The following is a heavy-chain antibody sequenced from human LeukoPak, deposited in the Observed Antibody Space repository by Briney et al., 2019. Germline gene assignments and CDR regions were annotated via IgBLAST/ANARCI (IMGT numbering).Heavy chain of an antibody. CDR2: IWNAGTNT. D-gene: IGHD3-16*01. CDR3: VGDTPPGGDYYLDY. CDR1: GFSFSTYG. V-gene: IGHV3-33*01. Sequence: PGGSLRLSCAASGFSFSTYGMHWDRQAPGKGLEWVALIWNAGTNTYYADSVKGRFTISRDNSKNTLYLQMNSLRAEDTAVYYCVGDTPPGGDYYLDYWGQGTLVIVSS. J-gene: IGHJ4*02.